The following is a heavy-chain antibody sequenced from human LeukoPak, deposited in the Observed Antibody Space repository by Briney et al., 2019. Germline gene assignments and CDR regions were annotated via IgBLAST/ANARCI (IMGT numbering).Heavy chain of an antibody. Sequence: SETLSLTCTVSGGSISSYYWSWIRQPPGKGLEWIGYIYYSGSTNYNPSLKSRDTISVDTSKNQFSLKLSSVTAADTAVYYCARVMTLGGADAFDIWGQGTMVTVSS. CDR3: ARVMTLGGADAFDI. V-gene: IGHV4-59*01. J-gene: IGHJ3*02. D-gene: IGHD3-16*01. CDR2: IYYSGST. CDR1: GGSISSYY.